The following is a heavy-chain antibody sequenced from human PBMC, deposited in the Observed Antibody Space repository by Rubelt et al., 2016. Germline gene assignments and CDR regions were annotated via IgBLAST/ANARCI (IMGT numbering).Heavy chain of an antibody. CDR3: ARGVTGSYFDY. V-gene: IGHV3-30*04. CDR1: GFTFSRYA. CDR2: ISYDGSNK. D-gene: IGHD1-20*01. J-gene: IGHJ4*02. Sequence: QVQLVESGGGVVQPGRSLRLSCAASGFTFSRYAMHWVRQAPGKGLEWVALISYDGSNKYYADSVKGRFTISRDNSKSTLFLQMNSLRGEDTAVYYCARGVTGSYFDYWGQGTLVTVSS.